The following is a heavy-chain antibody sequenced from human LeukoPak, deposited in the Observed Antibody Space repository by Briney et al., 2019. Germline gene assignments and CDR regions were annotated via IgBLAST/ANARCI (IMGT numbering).Heavy chain of an antibody. CDR2: IIPIFGTA. CDR1: GGTFTSYA. CDR3: ARDRAIAAAGALLDY. J-gene: IGHJ4*02. Sequence: ASVKVSCKASGGTFTSYAISWVRRAPGQGLEWMGGIIPIFGTANYAQKFQGRVTITADESTSTAYMELSSLRSEDTAVYYCARDRAIAAAGALLDYWGQGTLVTVSS. V-gene: IGHV1-69*13. D-gene: IGHD6-13*01.